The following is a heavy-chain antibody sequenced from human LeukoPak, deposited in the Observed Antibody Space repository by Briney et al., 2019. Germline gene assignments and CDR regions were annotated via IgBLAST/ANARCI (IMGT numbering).Heavy chain of an antibody. V-gene: IGHV3-48*02. J-gene: IGHJ3*02. Sequence: GGSLRLSCAASGFTFSSYSMNWVRQAPGKGLEWISYISGSGSVSYYEDSVKGQFTISRDNAKNPLYLQMNSLRDEDTALYYCARDGGFGFLAAFDIWGQGTMVTVSS. CDR1: GFTFSSYS. CDR2: ISGSGSVS. CDR3: ARDGGFGFLAAFDI. D-gene: IGHD3-10*01.